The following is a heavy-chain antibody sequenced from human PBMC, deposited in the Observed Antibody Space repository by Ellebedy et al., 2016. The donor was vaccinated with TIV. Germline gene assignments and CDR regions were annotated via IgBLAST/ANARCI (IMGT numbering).Heavy chain of an antibody. J-gene: IGHJ4*02. CDR2: IYTGNGNT. CDR3: AREAIAAAKIQPNLEY. Sequence: AASVKVSCKASGYTFTTYAMHWVRQAPGQGLEWMGRIYTGNGNTKYSQKFQGRVTITRDTSASTAFMELSSLRSEDTAVYFCAREAIAAAKIQPNLEYWGQGTLVTVSS. D-gene: IGHD6-13*01. V-gene: IGHV1-3*04. CDR1: GYTFTTYA.